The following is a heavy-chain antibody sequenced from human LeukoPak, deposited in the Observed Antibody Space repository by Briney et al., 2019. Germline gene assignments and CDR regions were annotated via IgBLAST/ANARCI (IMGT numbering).Heavy chain of an antibody. V-gene: IGHV3-23*01. CDR1: GFTFSSYA. CDR3: ARFAAGGSYYYYMDV. CDR2: ISGSGGST. Sequence: PGGSLRLSCAASGFTFSSYAMSWVRQAPGKGLEWVSAISGSGGSTYYADSVKGRFTISRDNAKNSLYLQMNSLRADDTAVYYCARFAAGGSYYYYMDVWGKGTTVTVS. J-gene: IGHJ6*03. D-gene: IGHD3-10*01.